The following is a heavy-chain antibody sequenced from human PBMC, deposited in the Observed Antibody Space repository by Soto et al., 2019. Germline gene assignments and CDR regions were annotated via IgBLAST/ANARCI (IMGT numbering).Heavy chain of an antibody. Sequence: GGSLRLSCAASGFTFSSYGMHWVRQAPGKGLEWVAVIWYDGSNKYYADSVKGRFTISRDNSKNTLYLQMNSLRAEDTAVYYCARGPQGYYGSGSYYVYYYYYGMDVWGQGTTVTVSS. CDR1: GFTFSSYG. J-gene: IGHJ6*02. CDR2: IWYDGSNK. V-gene: IGHV3-33*01. D-gene: IGHD3-10*01. CDR3: ARGPQGYYGSGSYYVYYYYYGMDV.